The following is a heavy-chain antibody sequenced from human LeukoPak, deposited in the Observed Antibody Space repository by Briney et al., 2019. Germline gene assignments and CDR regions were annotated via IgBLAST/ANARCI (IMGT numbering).Heavy chain of an antibody. Sequence: SVNVSCTASGSTFTSYDINWVRQATGQGLEWMGWMNPNRGNTGYAQKFQGRVTMTRNNSIRTAYMELSSLRSEDPAVQYCARGRGGRCYFVSWGERDLGTVSS. V-gene: IGHV1-8*01. D-gene: IGHD1-26*01. CDR3: ARGRGGRCYFVS. CDR2: MNPNRGNT. CDR1: GSTFTSYD. J-gene: IGHJ4*02.